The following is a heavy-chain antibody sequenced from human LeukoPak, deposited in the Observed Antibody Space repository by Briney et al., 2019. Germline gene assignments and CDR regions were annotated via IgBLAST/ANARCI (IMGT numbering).Heavy chain of an antibody. V-gene: IGHV4-59*01. CDR2: IYYSGST. D-gene: IGHD2-21*02. Sequence: SETLSLTCTVSGGSISSYYWSWIRQPPGKGLEWIGYIYYSGSTNYNPSLKSRVTISVDTSKNQFSLKLSSVTAADTAVYYCARVRGVVVTAYDAFDVWGQGTMVTVSS. CDR3: ARVRGVVVTAYDAFDV. CDR1: GGSISSYY. J-gene: IGHJ3*01.